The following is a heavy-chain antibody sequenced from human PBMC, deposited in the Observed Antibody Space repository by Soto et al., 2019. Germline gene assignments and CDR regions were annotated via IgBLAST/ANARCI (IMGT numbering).Heavy chain of an antibody. Sequence: PGESLKISGKASGYGVSSFWINWVRQMPGKGLEWMGRIDPSDSYINYSPSFQGHVTISADKSINTAYLEWNNLKASDTAMYYCASPRATIFGVVPHGIDIWGPGTMVTVSS. J-gene: IGHJ3*02. CDR2: IDPSDSYI. V-gene: IGHV5-10-1*01. CDR3: ASPRATIFGVVPHGIDI. CDR1: GYGVSSFW. D-gene: IGHD3-3*01.